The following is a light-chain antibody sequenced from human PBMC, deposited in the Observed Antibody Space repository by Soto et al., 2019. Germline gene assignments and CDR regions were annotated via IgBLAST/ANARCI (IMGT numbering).Light chain of an antibody. J-gene: IGKJ4*01. CDR1: QSVGIN. Sequence: EIVMTQSPATLSVSPGERATLSCRASQSVGINLAWFQQKPGQAPRLLIYGTSIRATGIPARFSGSGSGTEFTLTISSLQSEDFAVYYCQQCKDWPLTFGGGTKVEIK. CDR2: GTS. CDR3: QQCKDWPLT. V-gene: IGKV3-15*01.